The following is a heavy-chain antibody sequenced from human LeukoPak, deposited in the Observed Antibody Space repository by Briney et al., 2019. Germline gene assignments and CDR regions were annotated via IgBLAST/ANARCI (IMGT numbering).Heavy chain of an antibody. V-gene: IGHV1-2*02. Sequence: ASVKVSCKASGYTFTGHYMHWVRQAPGQGLEWMGWINPNSGGTNYAQKFQGRVTMTRDTSISTAYMELSRLRSDDTAVYYCARYGSGSYYNGPDYYYGMDVWGQGNTVTVSS. CDR2: INPNSGGT. J-gene: IGHJ6*02. D-gene: IGHD3-10*01. CDR1: GYTFTGHY. CDR3: ARYGSGSYYNGPDYYYGMDV.